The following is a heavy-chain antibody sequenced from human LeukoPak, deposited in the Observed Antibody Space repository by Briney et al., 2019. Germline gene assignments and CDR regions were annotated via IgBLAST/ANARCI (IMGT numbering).Heavy chain of an antibody. CDR2: IKYDGSER. V-gene: IGHV3-7*03. J-gene: IGHJ3*02. Sequence: GGSLRLSCVASGFSFSSYVMRWVRQAPGKGLEWVANIKYDGSERYYVDSVKGRFTISRDNAKNSLYLQMNSLRAEDTALYYCGRIRGDRHSSGWSDSFDIWGQGTMVTVSS. CDR3: GRIRGDRHSSGWSDSFDI. CDR1: GFSFSSYV. D-gene: IGHD6-19*01.